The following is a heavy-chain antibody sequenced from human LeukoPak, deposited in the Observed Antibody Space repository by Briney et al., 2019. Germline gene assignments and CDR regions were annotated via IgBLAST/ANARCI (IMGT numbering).Heavy chain of an antibody. CDR1: GFTFSSYA. D-gene: IGHD2-2*01. CDR2: ISYDGSNK. CDR3: ARDLGYCSSTSCSLYGMDV. V-gene: IGHV3-30-3*01. Sequence: TGGSLRLSCAASGFTFSSYAMHWVRQAPGKGLEWVAVISYDGSNKYYADSVKGRFTISRDNSKNTLYLQMNSLRAEDTAVYYCARDLGYCSSTSCSLYGMDVWGQGTTVTVSS. J-gene: IGHJ6*02.